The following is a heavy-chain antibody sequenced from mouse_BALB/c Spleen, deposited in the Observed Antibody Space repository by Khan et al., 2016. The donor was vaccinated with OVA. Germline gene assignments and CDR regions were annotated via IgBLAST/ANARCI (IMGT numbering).Heavy chain of an antibody. CDR3: ARPAYDGYYDY. J-gene: IGHJ2*01. CDR2: ISTYSGST. CDR1: GYTFTDYA. Sequence: QVQLKQSGPELVRPGVSVKISCKGSGYTFTDYAMYWVKQSHAKSLEWIGLISTYSGSTNYNQKFKGKVTMTVDKSSSAAYMELARLTSEDSANYYCARPAYDGYYDYWGQGTALTVSS. D-gene: IGHD2-3*01. V-gene: IGHV1S137*01.